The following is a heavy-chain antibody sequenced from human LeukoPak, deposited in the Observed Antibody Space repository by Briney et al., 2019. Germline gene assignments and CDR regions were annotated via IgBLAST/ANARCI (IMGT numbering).Heavy chain of an antibody. J-gene: IGHJ4*02. D-gene: IGHD4-17*01. Sequence: GGSLRLSCAASGFTVSDNYMSWVRQAPGKGLEWVSIIYSDGSTYYADSVKGRFTISRDNSKNTLYLQMNSLRAEDTAVYYCARYHDYGDYGGAFDYWGQGTLVTVSS. CDR3: ARYHDYGDYGGAFDY. CDR2: IYSDGST. V-gene: IGHV3-66*01. CDR1: GFTVSDNY.